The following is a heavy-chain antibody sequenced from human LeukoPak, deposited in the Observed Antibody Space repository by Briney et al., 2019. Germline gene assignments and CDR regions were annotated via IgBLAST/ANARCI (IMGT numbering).Heavy chain of an antibody. J-gene: IGHJ6*02. CDR1: GFTFSTCE. Sequence: PGGSLRLSCAASGFTFSTCEMNWVRQAPRKGLEWVSGISGSGGGTYYADSVKGRFTISRDSSKNTLYLQMTSLRAEDTAIYYCAKSPSVTMVGLDVWGQGTTVTVSS. CDR2: ISGSGGGT. D-gene: IGHD4-11*01. CDR3: AKSPSVTMVGLDV. V-gene: IGHV3-23*01.